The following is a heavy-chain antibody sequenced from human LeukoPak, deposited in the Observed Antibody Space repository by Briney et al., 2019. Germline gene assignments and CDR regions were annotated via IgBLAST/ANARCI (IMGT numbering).Heavy chain of an antibody. D-gene: IGHD1-14*01. CDR3: VRGDNRDY. CDR2: IGKTSRDM. V-gene: IGHV3-21*01. CDR1: GFSFSTST. Sequence: GGSLRLSCAASGFSFSTSTMNWVRQAPGKGLEWISSIGKTSRDMYYADSVRGRFTTSRDNAKNSLFLLMNSLRVEDTSVYYCVRGDNRDYWGQGTLVTVSS. J-gene: IGHJ4*02.